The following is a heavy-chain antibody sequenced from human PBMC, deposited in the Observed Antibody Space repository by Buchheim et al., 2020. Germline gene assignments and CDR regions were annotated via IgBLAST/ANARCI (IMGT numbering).Heavy chain of an antibody. CDR3: ARLGEGVGATPYNWFDP. D-gene: IGHD1-26*01. J-gene: IGHJ5*02. CDR2: IYPDDSDT. Sequence: EVQLVQSGAEVKKPGESLKISCRGSGYSFTTYWIAWVRQMPGQGLEWMGIIYPDDSDTRYSPSFQGQATISVDKSISTAYLQWSSLKASDTAMYYCARLGEGVGATPYNWFDPWGQGAL. V-gene: IGHV5-51*01. CDR1: GYSFTTYW.